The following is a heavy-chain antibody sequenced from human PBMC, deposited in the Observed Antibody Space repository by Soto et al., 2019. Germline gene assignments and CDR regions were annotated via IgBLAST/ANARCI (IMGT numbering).Heavy chain of an antibody. V-gene: IGHV5-10-1*01. CDR3: ASARYCCGSNGYAPGYYYARGV. D-gene: IGHD2-2*01. CDR2: IDPSDSST. Sequence: GESLKISCKGSGYSFRSYWINWVRQMPGKGLEWMGIIDPSDSSTNYSPSFQGHVSISVDKSISTAYLQWTSLMASDTAMYFCASARYCCGSNGYAPGYYYARGVWGQGSTVTVSS. CDR1: GYSFRSYW. J-gene: IGHJ6*02.